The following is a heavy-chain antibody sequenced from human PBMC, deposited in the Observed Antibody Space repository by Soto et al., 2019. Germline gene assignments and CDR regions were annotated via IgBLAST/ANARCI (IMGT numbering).Heavy chain of an antibody. V-gene: IGHV5-10-1*01. Sequence: PGESLKISCKGSAYRFNSYWISWVRQKPGKGLEWMGRIDPTDSYTNYSPSFQGHVTISVDRSNSTAYLQWTSLKASDTAIYYCARCSGGTGTYFYCGMDVWGQGTTVTVSS. J-gene: IGHJ6*02. CDR1: AYRFNSYW. D-gene: IGHD2-15*01. CDR2: IDPTDSYT. CDR3: ARCSGGTGTYFYCGMDV.